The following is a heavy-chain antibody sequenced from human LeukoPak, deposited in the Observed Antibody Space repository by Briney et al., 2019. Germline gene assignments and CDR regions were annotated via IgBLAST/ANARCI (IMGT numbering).Heavy chain of an antibody. CDR3: ARHDYYGSLNWFDP. D-gene: IGHD3-10*01. J-gene: IGHJ5*02. CDR2: IYYSGTT. CDR1: GVSLNSPNYY. Sequence: SETLSLTCIVSGVSLNSPNYYWGWIRQPPGKGLEWIGTIYYSGTTYYNPPLKSRLTISVDTSKNQFSLKLTSVTAADTAVYYCARHDYYGSLNWFDPWGQGTLITVSS. V-gene: IGHV4-39*01.